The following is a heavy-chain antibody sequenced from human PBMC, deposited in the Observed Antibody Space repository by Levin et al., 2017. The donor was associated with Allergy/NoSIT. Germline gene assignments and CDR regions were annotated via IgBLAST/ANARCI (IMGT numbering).Heavy chain of an antibody. CDR2: IYYSGST. CDR1: GGSISSYY. D-gene: IGHD5-24*01. V-gene: IGHV4-59*01. CDR3: ARAGRDGDNQLHY. J-gene: IGHJ4*02. Sequence: SETLSLTCTVSGGSISSYYWSWIRQPPGKGLEWIGYIYYSGSTNYNPSLKSRVTISVDTSKNQFSLKLSSVTAADTAVYYCARAGRDGDNQLHYWGQGTLVTVSS.